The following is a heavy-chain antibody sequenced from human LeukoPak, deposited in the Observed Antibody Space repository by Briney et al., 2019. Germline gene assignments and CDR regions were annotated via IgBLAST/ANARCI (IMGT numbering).Heavy chain of an antibody. J-gene: IGHJ3*02. Sequence: GGSLRLSCAASRFTFTNYVMTWVRLAPGKGLEGFSVISGSGGSTYYADSVKGRFTISRDHSKSTLYLQMNSLRAEDTAVYYCAKGDYSGYFDAFDIWGQGKMVTVSS. V-gene: IGHV3-23*01. CDR3: AKGDYSGYFDAFDI. CDR2: ISGSGGST. D-gene: IGHD5-12*01. CDR1: RFTFTNYV.